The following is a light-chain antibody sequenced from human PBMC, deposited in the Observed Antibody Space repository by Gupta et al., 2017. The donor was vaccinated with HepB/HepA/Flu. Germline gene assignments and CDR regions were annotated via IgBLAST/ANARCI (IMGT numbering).Light chain of an antibody. CDR1: QSVSSY. J-gene: IGKJ4*01. CDR2: DAS. V-gene: IGKV3-11*01. Sequence: EIVLTQSPATLSLSPGERATLSCRASQSVSSYLAWYQQKPGQAPRLIIYDASNRATGIPARFSGSGCGTDFTLTSSGREHEDCAVYYMQQRSNWITFGGGTRVEIK. CDR3: QQRSNWIT.